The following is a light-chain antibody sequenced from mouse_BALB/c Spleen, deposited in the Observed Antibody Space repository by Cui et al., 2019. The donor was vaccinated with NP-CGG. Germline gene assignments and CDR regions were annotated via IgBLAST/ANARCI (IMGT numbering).Light chain of an antibody. CDR2: GTH. J-gene: IGLJ1*01. CDR1: TGIVTTNNY. Sequence: QAVVTQEPALTTSPGETVTLTCRSSTGIVTTNNYANWVQEKPDHLFTGLIGGTHNRVPGVPARFSGSLIGDKAALTITGAQTEDEAIYFCALWYSNHWVFGGGTKLTVL. V-gene: IGLV1*01. CDR3: ALWYSNHWV.